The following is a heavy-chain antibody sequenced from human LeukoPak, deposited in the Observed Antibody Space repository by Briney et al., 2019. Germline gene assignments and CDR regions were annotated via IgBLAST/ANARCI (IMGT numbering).Heavy chain of an antibody. V-gene: IGHV3-11*01. CDR3: AREKCSGGSCSDYYYYYGMDV. Sequence: GGSLRLSCAASGFTFSDYYMSWIRQAPGKGLEWVSYISSSGSTIYYADSVKGRFTISRDNAKNSLYLQMNSLRAEDTAVYYCAREKCSGGSCSDYYYYYGMDVWGQGTTVTVSS. CDR1: GFTFSDYY. CDR2: ISSSGSTI. D-gene: IGHD2-15*01. J-gene: IGHJ6*02.